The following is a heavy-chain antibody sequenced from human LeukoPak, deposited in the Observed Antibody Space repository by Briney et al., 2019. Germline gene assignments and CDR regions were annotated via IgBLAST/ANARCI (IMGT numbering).Heavy chain of an antibody. Sequence: SETLSLTCTVSGGSISTYYWSWVRQPPGEGLEWIWYIYYSGSTNYNASFKSRVTISVDTSKTQFSMKLSSVTTVDTAVNYCARSQLIVLVDFGMFVWGEGTTVTVS. D-gene: IGHD1-1*01. V-gene: IGHV4-59*01. CDR2: IYYSGST. J-gene: IGHJ6*01. CDR3: ARSQLIVLVDFGMFV. CDR1: GGSISTYY.